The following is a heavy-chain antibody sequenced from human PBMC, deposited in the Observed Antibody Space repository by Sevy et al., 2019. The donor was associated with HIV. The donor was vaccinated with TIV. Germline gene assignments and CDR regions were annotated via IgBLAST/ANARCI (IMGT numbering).Heavy chain of an antibody. Sequence: SETLSLTCTVSGGSISSGGYYWSWISQHPGKGLEWIGYIYYSGSTYYNPSLKSRVTISVDTSKNQFSLKLSSVTAADTAVYYCARGITIFGVVGGYWGQGTLVTVSS. CDR2: IYYSGST. D-gene: IGHD3-3*01. J-gene: IGHJ4*02. CDR3: ARGITIFGVVGGY. CDR1: GGSISSGGYY. V-gene: IGHV4-31*03.